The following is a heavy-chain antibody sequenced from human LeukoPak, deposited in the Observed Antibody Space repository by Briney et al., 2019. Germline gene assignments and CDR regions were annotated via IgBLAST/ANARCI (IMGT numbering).Heavy chain of an antibody. D-gene: IGHD2-15*01. CDR3: ARNVGCYTYDT. Sequence: PSETLSLTCTVSGDSLSSHYWSWIRQPPGKGLEWIGYIHGSGSTHYDPSLRSRVTISEDTSKNQFSLKLISVTAADTAVYYCARNVGCYTYDTWGQGTLVTVSS. V-gene: IGHV4-59*08. CDR2: IHGSGST. J-gene: IGHJ5*02. CDR1: GDSLSSHY.